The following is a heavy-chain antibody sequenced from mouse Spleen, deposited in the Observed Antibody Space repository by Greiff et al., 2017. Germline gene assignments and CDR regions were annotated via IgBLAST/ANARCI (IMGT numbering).Heavy chain of an antibody. CDR3: ARHKDYDLAWFAY. V-gene: IGHV5-9-3*01. J-gene: IGHJ3*01. D-gene: IGHD2-4*01. CDR2: ISSGGSYT. CDR1: GFTFSSYA. Sequence: EVQLVESGGGLVKPGGSLKLSCAASGFTFSSYAMSWVRQTPEKRLEWVATISSGGSYTYYPDSVKGRFTISRDNAKNTLYLQMSSLRSEDTAMYYCARHKDYDLAWFAYWGQGTLVTVSA.